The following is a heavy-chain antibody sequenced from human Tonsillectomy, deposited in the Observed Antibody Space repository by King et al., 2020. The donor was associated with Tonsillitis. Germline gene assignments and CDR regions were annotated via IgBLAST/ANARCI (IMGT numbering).Heavy chain of an antibody. CDR3: AKGFSEYSSSPFDP. CDR1: GFTFDEFA. V-gene: IGHV3-9*01. J-gene: IGHJ5*02. Sequence: VQSGRSLRLSCAASGFTFDEFAMHWVRQAPGKGLEWVSGISWNSGSIGYADSVKGRFTISRDNANNSLYLQMNSLRPEDTALYYCAKGFSEYSSSPFDPWGQGTLVTVSS. D-gene: IGHD6-6*01. CDR2: ISWNSGSI.